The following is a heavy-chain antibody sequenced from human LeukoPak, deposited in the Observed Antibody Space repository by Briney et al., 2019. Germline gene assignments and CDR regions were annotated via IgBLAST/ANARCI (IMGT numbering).Heavy chain of an antibody. J-gene: IGHJ6*02. CDR1: GGSISSGGYY. D-gene: IGHD6-13*01. Sequence: SETLSLTCTVSGGSISSGGYYWSWIRQPPGKGLEWIGEINHSGSTNYNPSLKSRVTISVDTSKNQFSLKLSSVTAADTAVYYCARAGFPIAAAGYGMDVWGQGTTVTVSS. CDR3: ARAGFPIAAAGYGMDV. CDR2: INHSGST. V-gene: IGHV4-39*07.